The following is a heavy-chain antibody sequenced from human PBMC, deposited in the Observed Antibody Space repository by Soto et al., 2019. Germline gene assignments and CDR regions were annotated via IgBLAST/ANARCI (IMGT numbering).Heavy chain of an antibody. Sequence: PGESLNISCKGSGYSFTSYWIGWVRQMPGKGLEWMGIIYPGDSDTRYSPSFQGQVTISADKSISTAYLQWSSLKASDTAMYYCARQVGDYGFFYYYGMDVWGQGTTVTVSS. CDR3: ARQVGDYGFFYYYGMDV. J-gene: IGHJ6*02. CDR2: IYPGDSDT. CDR1: GYSFTSYW. D-gene: IGHD4-17*01. V-gene: IGHV5-51*01.